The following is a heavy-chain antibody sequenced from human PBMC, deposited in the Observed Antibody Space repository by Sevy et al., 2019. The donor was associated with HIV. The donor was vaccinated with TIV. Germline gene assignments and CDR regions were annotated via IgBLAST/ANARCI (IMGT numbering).Heavy chain of an antibody. CDR1: GFTFSSYG. CDR2: FSDIGNT. Sequence: GGSLRLSCAASGFTFSSYGMSWVRQAQGRGLRWSSVFSDIGNTYYADSVKGRFTMSRDNSKNTLYLQMNSLRAEDTAVYYCAKCLAALPGYYYGVDVWGQGTTVTVSS. CDR3: AKCLAALPGYYYGVDV. D-gene: IGHD6-6*01. J-gene: IGHJ6*02. V-gene: IGHV3-23*01.